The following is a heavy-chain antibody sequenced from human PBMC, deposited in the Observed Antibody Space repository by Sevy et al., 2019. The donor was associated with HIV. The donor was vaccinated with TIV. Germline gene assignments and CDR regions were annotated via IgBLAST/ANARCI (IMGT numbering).Heavy chain of an antibody. CDR2: ISGSSNYI. CDR3: ARDGKAWDLLNY. D-gene: IGHD1-26*01. V-gene: IGHV3-21*01. J-gene: IGHJ4*02. CDR1: GFTFSTYS. Sequence: GGSLRLSCAGFGFTFSTYSMNWVRQAPGKGLEWISFISGSSNYIYYADSVKGRFTIYRENVKDSLYLQMNSLRVEDTAVYFCARDGKAWDLLNYWGQGTLVTVSS.